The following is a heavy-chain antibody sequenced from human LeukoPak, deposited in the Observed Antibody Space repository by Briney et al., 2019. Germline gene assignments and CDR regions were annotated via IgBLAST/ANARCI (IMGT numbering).Heavy chain of an antibody. CDR1: GGTFSSYA. D-gene: IGHD4-17*01. Sequence: SVKVSCKASGGTFSSYAISWVRQAPGQGLEWMGGIIPIFGTANYAQKFQGRVTMTRDTSTSTVHMELSSLRSEDTAVYYCARGSYGDYKRMDDQGYWGQGTLVTVSA. J-gene: IGHJ4*02. CDR2: IIPIFGTA. CDR3: ARGSYGDYKRMDDQGY. V-gene: IGHV1-69*05.